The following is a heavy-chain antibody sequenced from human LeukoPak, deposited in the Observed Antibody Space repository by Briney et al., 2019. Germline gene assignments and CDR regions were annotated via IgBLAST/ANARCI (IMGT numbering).Heavy chain of an antibody. D-gene: IGHD3-22*01. CDR3: ARGGDSSGSHWDY. CDR1: GFTFISYE. V-gene: IGHV3-48*03. Sequence: GGSLRLSCAASGFTFISYEMNWVRQAPGKGLEWVSYISSSGSTIYYADSVKGRFTISRDNAKNSLYLQMNSLRAEDTAFYYCARGGDSSGSHWDYWGQGTLVTVSS. J-gene: IGHJ4*02. CDR2: ISSSGSTI.